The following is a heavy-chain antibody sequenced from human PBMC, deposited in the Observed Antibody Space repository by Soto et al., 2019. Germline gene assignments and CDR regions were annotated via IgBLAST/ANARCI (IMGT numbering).Heavy chain of an antibody. Sequence: SETLSLTCTVSGGSISSSSYYWGWIRQPPGKGLEWIGSIYYSGSTYYNPSLKSRVTISVDTSKNQFSLKLSSVTAADTAVFFCASAIGYCTNGVYLGGLFDYWGQGTLVTVSS. V-gene: IGHV4-39*01. J-gene: IGHJ4*02. CDR3: ASAIGYCTNGVYLGGLFDY. CDR1: GGSISSSSYY. D-gene: IGHD2-8*01. CDR2: IYYSGST.